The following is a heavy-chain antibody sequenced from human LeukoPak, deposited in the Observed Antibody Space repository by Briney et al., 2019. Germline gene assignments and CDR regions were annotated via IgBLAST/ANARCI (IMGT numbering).Heavy chain of an antibody. J-gene: IGHJ4*02. V-gene: IGHV3-21*04. CDR1: GFTFSSYS. D-gene: IGHD4/OR15-4a*01. Sequence: GGSLRLSCAASGFTFSSYSMNWVRQAPGKGLEWVSSISSSSSYIYYADSVKGRFTISRDNSKNTLYLQMNSLRAEDTAVYYCARESTMANFDYWGQGTLVTVSS. CDR3: ARESTMANFDY. CDR2: ISSSSSYI.